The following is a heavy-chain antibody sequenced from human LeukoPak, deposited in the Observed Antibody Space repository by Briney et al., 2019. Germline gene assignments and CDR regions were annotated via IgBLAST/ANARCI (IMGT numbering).Heavy chain of an antibody. CDR2: IKRDGSDK. D-gene: IGHD3-10*02. J-gene: IGHJ4*02. Sequence: HPGGSLRLSCAASGFTFNNYWMSWVRQAPGKGLEWLANIKRDGSDKYYVGSVEGRFTISRDNAKNSLYLQMNSLRAEDTAVYYCAKAMFYWGQGTLVTVSS. CDR3: AKAMFY. V-gene: IGHV3-7*01. CDR1: GFTFNNYW.